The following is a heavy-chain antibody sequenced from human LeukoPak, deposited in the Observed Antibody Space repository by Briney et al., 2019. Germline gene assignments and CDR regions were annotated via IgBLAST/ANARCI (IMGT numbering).Heavy chain of an antibody. V-gene: IGHV3-11*04. Sequence: GGSLRLSCAASGFTFDDYDMSWVRQAPGKGLEWVAYITISTGIIYYADSVKGRFTISRDNAKNSLYLQMNSLRAEDTAVYYCARETPYSSSWTVFDYWGQGTLVTVSS. CDR3: ARETPYSSSWTVFDY. CDR1: GFTFDDYD. CDR2: ITISTGII. D-gene: IGHD6-13*01. J-gene: IGHJ4*02.